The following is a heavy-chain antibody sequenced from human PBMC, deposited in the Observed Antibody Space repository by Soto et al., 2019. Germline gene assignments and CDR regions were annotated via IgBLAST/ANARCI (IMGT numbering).Heavy chain of an antibody. CDR2: IWYDGSNK. J-gene: IGHJ4*02. V-gene: IGHV3-33*01. CDR3: ARDHDGGQAIDY. D-gene: IGHD3-10*01. CDR1: GFTFSSYG. Sequence: QVQLVESGGGVVQPGRSLRLSCAASGFTFSSYGMHWVRQAPGKGLEWVAVIWYDGSNKYYADSVKGRFTISRDNSKNTLYLQMNSLRAEDTAVYYCARDHDGGQAIDYWGQGTLVTVSS.